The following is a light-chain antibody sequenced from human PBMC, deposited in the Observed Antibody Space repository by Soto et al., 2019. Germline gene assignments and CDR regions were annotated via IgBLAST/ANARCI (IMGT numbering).Light chain of an antibody. CDR2: GAS. V-gene: IGKV3-11*01. CDR3: QQHSHWPPWT. Sequence: EVDLTQSPATLSLSPLERANLSCSSSENVRTFVDWYQQKPGQAPRLLIYGASNRATGIPARFSGSGSGTDFTLTISDLEPEDFAVYYCQQHSHWPPWTFGQGTKVDI. CDR1: ENVRTF. J-gene: IGKJ1*01.